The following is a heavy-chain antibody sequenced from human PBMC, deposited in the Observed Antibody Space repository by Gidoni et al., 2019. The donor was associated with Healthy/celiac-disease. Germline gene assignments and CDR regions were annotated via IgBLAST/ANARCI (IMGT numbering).Heavy chain of an antibody. D-gene: IGHD1-1*01. Sequence: PGKGLEWVSSISSSSSYIYYADSVKGRFTISRDNAKNSLYLQTNSLRAEDTAGYYCARDGWPRRNNDYWGQGTLVTVSS. J-gene: IGHJ4*02. CDR3: ARDGWPRRNNDY. CDR2: ISSSSSYI. V-gene: IGHV3-21*01.